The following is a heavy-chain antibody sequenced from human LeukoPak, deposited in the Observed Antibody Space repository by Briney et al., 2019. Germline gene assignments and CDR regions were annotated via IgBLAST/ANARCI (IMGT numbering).Heavy chain of an antibody. CDR2: IFYDGSNK. V-gene: IGHV3-30*19. D-gene: IGHD3-9*01. CDR1: GFTFSSYG. J-gene: IGHJ4*02. Sequence: GGSLRLSCAASGFTFSSYGMHWVRQAPGKGLEWVTVIFYDGSNKYYADSVKGRFTISRDNSKNTLYLQMNSLRAEDTAVYYCARELRYFDWRYFDYWGQGTLVTVSS. CDR3: ARELRYFDWRYFDY.